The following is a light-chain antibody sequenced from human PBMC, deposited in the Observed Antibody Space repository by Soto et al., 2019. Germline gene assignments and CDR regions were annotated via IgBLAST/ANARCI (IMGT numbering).Light chain of an antibody. CDR2: RND. CDR1: RSNIGSNY. J-gene: IGLJ2*01. V-gene: IGLV1-47*01. CDR3: AAWDDGLSAVL. Sequence: QSVLTQPPSASGTPGQRVTISCSGGRSNIGSNYVYWYQQLPGTAPKLLIYRNDQRPSGVPDRFSGSKSGSSASLAISGLRSEDEADYYCAAWDDGLSAVLFGGGTQLTVL.